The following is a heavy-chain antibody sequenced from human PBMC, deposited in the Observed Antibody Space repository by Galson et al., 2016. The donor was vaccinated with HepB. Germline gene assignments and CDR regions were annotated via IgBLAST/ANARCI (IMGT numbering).Heavy chain of an antibody. Sequence: SLRLSCAASGFTFSSYAMSWVRQAPGKGLEWVSSISDSGDSTYYGDSVKGRLTISRDNSKNTLYLQMNSLRAEDTAVYFCAKDLAISSYDSRGYYPDYWGQGTLVTVSS. CDR2: ISDSGDST. D-gene: IGHD3-22*01. J-gene: IGHJ4*02. V-gene: IGHV3-23*01. CDR1: GFTFSSYA. CDR3: AKDLAISSYDSRGYYPDY.